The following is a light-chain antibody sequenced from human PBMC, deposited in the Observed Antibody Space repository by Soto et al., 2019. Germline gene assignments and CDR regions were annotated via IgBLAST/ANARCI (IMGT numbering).Light chain of an antibody. V-gene: IGKV1-5*01. Sequence: DIQMTQSPATLSASVGDRVTITCRASQSISGRLAWYQQRAGIAPKLLLYEASSLDNGVPSRFSGSGSGTEFTLTISSLQLDDFATYYCQQYYSHWTFGHGTKVEIK. CDR1: QSISGR. CDR3: QQYYSHWT. CDR2: EAS. J-gene: IGKJ1*01.